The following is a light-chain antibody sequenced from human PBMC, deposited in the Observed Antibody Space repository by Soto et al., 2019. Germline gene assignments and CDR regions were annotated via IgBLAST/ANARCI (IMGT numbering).Light chain of an antibody. CDR3: QSYDSSLSGWV. CDR1: SSNIGAGYD. V-gene: IGLV1-40*01. J-gene: IGLJ3*02. Sequence: QAVLTQPPSVSGAPGQRVTISCTGSSSNIGAGYDVNWYQQLAGTAPKLLIYGNSNRPSGVPDRFSGSKSGTSASLAITGLQAEDEADYYCQSYDSSLSGWVFGGGTKLTVL. CDR2: GNS.